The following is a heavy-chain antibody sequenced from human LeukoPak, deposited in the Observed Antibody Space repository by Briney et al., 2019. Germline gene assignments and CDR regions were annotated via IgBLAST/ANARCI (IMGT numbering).Heavy chain of an antibody. CDR1: GFGFSNYS. Sequence: TGGSLRLSCAASGFGFSNYSMSWVRQAPRKGLEWVSAFTSRGDITYYADSVKGRFTVSRDNSRNTFYLQMNSLRVDDTAVYYCAKDRGSSWYNDAFDVWGQGTMVTVSS. CDR2: FTSRGDIT. V-gene: IGHV3-23*01. CDR3: AKDRGSSWYNDAFDV. J-gene: IGHJ3*01. D-gene: IGHD6-13*01.